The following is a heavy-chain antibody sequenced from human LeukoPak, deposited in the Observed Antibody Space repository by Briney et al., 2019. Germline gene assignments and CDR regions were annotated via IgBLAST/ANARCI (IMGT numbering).Heavy chain of an antibody. V-gene: IGHV3-48*04. D-gene: IGHD6-13*01. CDR1: VFTFSSYW. CDR3: ARVKAAWKAQRNYYFDY. CDR2: ISSSGSTI. Sequence: TGGSLRLSCAASVFTFSSYWMSWVRPAPGKGLEWVSYISSSGSTIYYADSVKGRFTSSRDNAKNSLYLQMNSLRAEDTAVYYCARVKAAWKAQRNYYFDYWGQGTLVTVSS. J-gene: IGHJ4*02.